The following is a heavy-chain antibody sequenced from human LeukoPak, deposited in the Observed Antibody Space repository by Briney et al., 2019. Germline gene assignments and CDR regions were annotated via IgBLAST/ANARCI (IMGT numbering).Heavy chain of an antibody. CDR1: GFTFSSYA. CDR2: IWYDGSNK. J-gene: IGHJ4*02. V-gene: IGHV3-33*01. Sequence: PGGSLRLSCAASGFTFSSYAMHWVRQAPGTGLEWVAVIWYDGSNKYYADSVKGRFTISRDNSKNTLYLQMNSLRAEDTAVYYCARDSYGLDYWGQGTLVTVSS. CDR3: ARDSYGLDY. D-gene: IGHD5-18*01.